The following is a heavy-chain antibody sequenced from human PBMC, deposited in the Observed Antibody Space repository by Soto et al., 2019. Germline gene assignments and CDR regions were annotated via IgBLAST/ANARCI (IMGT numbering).Heavy chain of an antibody. CDR3: AKFPRRYCTNGVCSGYCYYMDV. V-gene: IGHV3-23*01. Sequence: PGGSLRLSCAASGFTFSSYAMSWVRQAPGKGLEWVSAISGSGGSTYYADSVKGRFTISRDNSKNTLYLQMNSLRAEDTAVYYCAKFPRRYCTNGVCSGYCYYMDVWGKGTTVTVSS. CDR2: ISGSGGST. D-gene: IGHD2-8*01. CDR1: GFTFSSYA. J-gene: IGHJ6*03.